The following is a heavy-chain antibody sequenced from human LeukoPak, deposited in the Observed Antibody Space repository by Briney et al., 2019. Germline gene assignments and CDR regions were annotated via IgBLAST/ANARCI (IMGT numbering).Heavy chain of an antibody. J-gene: IGHJ3*02. V-gene: IGHV4-39*07. Sequence: PSETLSLTCTVSGGSISSSSYYWGWIRQPPGKGLEWIGSIYYSGSTYYNPSLKSRATISVDTSKNQFSLKLSSVTAADTAVYYCARVKYCGGDCYPIDAFDIWGQGTMVTVSS. CDR2: IYYSGST. CDR3: ARVKYCGGDCYPIDAFDI. CDR1: GGSISSSSYY. D-gene: IGHD2-21*02.